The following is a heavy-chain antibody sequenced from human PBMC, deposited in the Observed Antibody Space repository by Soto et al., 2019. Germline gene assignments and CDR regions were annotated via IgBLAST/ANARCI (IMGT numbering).Heavy chain of an antibody. Sequence: PGGSLRLSCAASGFTFSSFAMHWVRQSPGRGLEWVAVISYDGTSEYYPDSVKGRFTVSRDNSKDTLYLQMNSLRGDDTAVYYCARGRTDRAPALFPVGFDPWGQGTLVTVSS. D-gene: IGHD2-15*01. CDR1: GFTFSSFA. V-gene: IGHV3-30-3*01. CDR3: ARGRTDRAPALFPVGFDP. J-gene: IGHJ5*02. CDR2: ISYDGTSE.